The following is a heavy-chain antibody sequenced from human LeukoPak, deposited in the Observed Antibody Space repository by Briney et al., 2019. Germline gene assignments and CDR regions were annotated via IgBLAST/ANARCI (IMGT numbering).Heavy chain of an antibody. CDR3: VRDLGQYYDTSDNWFDP. J-gene: IGHJ5*02. CDR2: ISSDGTIT. V-gene: IGHV3-74*01. CDR1: GFSVRTYW. Sequence: GGSLRLSCAASGFSVRTYWMSWVRQAPGKGLVWLSRISSDGTITSYADAVKGRFTLSRDSAKNTLYLQMNSLRGEDTAVYYCVRDLGQYYDTSDNWFDPWGQGTLVTVSS. D-gene: IGHD3-22*01.